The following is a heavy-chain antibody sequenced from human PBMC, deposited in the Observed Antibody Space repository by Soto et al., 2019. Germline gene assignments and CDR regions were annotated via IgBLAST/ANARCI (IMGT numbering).Heavy chain of an antibody. D-gene: IGHD6-13*01. CDR2: INHSGST. J-gene: IGHJ4*02. CDR1: GGSFSGYY. Sequence: PSETLSLTCAVYGGSFSGYYWSWIRQPPGKGLEWIGEINHSGSTNYNPSLKSRVTISVDTSKNQFSLKLSSVTAADTAVYYCARGLYSSSWYFQSPAFYYWGQGTLVTVSS. CDR3: ARGLYSSSWYFQSPAFYY. V-gene: IGHV4-34*01.